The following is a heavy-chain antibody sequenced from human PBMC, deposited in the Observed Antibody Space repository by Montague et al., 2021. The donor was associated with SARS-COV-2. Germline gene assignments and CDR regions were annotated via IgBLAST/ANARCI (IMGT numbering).Heavy chain of an antibody. CDR2: IYYSGST. V-gene: IGHV4-59*08. CDR3: ARHLRVTTVTSHMYHYAMDV. D-gene: IGHD4-11*01. J-gene: IGHJ6*02. Sequence: SETLSLTCSVSGDSISNYSWSWIRQSPGKGLVWIGYIYYSGSTNYNPSLTSRVTISADTSKNQVSLKLPSVTAADTAVYYCARHLRVTTVTSHMYHYAMDVWGQGTTVTVSS. CDR1: GDSISNYS.